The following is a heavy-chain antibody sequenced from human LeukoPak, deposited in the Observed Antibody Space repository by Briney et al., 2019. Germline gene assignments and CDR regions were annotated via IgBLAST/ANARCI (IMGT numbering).Heavy chain of an antibody. CDR3: ARLLPAAIALDAFDI. J-gene: IGHJ3*02. CDR1: GYSFTSYW. CDR2: IYPGDSDT. Sequence: GESLKISCKGSGYSFTSYWIGWVRQMPGKGLEWMGIIYPGDSDTRYSPSFQGQVTISADKSISTAYLQRSSLKASDTAMYYCARLLPAAIALDAFDIWGQGTMVTVSS. V-gene: IGHV5-51*01. D-gene: IGHD2-2*01.